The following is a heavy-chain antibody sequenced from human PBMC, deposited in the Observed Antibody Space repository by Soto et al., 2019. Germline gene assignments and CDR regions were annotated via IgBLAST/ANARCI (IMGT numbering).Heavy chain of an antibody. J-gene: IGHJ3*02. V-gene: IGHV4-59*08. CDR3: ARQKPFTYCGGDCYSFDI. CDR1: GGSISSYY. D-gene: IGHD2-21*01. CDR2: IYYSGST. Sequence: QVQLQESGPGLVKPSETLSLTCTVTGGSISSYYWSWIRQPPAKGLEWIGYIYYSGSTNYNPSLKSRVPLSVDTSKNQFSLKLRSVTATDTAVYYCARQKPFTYCGGDCYSFDIWGHVTMVAVSS.